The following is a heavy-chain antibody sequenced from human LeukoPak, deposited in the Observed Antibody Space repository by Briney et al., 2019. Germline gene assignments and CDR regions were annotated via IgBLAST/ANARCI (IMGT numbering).Heavy chain of an antibody. CDR2: IYPGDSDT. Sequence: GESLKISCKGSGYSFTSYWIGWVRQMPGKGLEWMGIIYPGDSDTRYSPPFQGQVTISADKSISTAYLQWSSLKASDTAMYYCARSSRRYDSSGYSWFDPWGQGTLVTVSS. V-gene: IGHV5-51*01. CDR1: GYSFTSYW. CDR3: ARSSRRYDSSGYSWFDP. D-gene: IGHD3-22*01. J-gene: IGHJ5*02.